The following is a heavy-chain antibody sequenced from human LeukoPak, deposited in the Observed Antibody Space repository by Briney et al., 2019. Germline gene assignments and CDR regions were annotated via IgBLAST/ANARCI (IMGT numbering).Heavy chain of an antibody. CDR1: DGSISSSSYY. V-gene: IGHV4-39*01. D-gene: IGHD2-2*02. Sequence: SETLSLTCTVSDGSISSSSYYWGWIRQPPGKELEWIGTIYYSGSTYYSPSLKSRVAISVDTSKNQFSLKLSSVTAADTAVYYCANYCSSSSCHIRRAFDIWGQGTMVTVSS. CDR2: IYYSGST. CDR3: ANYCSSSSCHIRRAFDI. J-gene: IGHJ3*02.